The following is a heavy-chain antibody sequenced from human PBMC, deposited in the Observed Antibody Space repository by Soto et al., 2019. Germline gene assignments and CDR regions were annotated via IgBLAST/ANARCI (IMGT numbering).Heavy chain of an antibody. CDR3: ARDPYSGYGPPDY. J-gene: IGHJ4*02. CDR1: GGSFSGYY. Sequence: ASETLSLTCAVYGGSFSGYYWSWIRQPPGKGLEWIGEINHSGSTNYNPSLKSRVTISVDTSKNQFSLKLSSVTAADTAVYYCARDPYSGYGPPDYWGQGTLVTVSS. CDR2: INHSGST. D-gene: IGHD5-12*01. V-gene: IGHV4-34*01.